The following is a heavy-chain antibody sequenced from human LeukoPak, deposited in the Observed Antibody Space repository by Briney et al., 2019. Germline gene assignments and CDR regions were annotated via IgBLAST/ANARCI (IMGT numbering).Heavy chain of an antibody. CDR2: INQGTSEK. D-gene: IGHD3-3*01. Sequence: GGSLRLSCAASGLTFSGYWMSWVRQAPGKGLEWVANINQGTSEKYYVDSVRGRFTISRDNAKKSVTLQMNSLRVDDTAVYYCASDGGPFDHWGQGTLVTVSS. J-gene: IGHJ4*02. CDR1: GLTFSGYW. V-gene: IGHV3-7*01. CDR3: ASDGGPFDH.